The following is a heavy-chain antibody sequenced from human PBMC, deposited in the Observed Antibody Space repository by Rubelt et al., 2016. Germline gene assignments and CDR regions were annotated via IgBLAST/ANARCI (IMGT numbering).Heavy chain of an antibody. J-gene: IGHJ6*02. D-gene: IGHD4-11*01. CDR3: ARETRPGTGTTFYYYGMDV. CDR2: IPYDGSNK. CDR1: GFTFSSYW. Sequence: ESGGGLVQPGGSLRLSCAASGFTFSSYWMSWVRQAPGKGLVRVAAIPYDGSNKYYADSAKGRFTISRDNSKNTLYLQMNSLRAEYTAVYYCARETRPGTGTTFYYYGMDVWGQGTTVTVSS. V-gene: IGHV3-30*03.